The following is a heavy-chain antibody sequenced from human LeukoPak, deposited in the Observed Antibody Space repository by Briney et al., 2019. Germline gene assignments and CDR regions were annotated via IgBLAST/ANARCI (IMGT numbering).Heavy chain of an antibody. J-gene: IGHJ4*02. CDR3: AGYVGVTTGFDS. V-gene: IGHV3-7*05. CDR2: IKVDGSEK. CDR1: GFTFCRLW. Sequence: PGGSLRPSCAASGFTFCRLWKSWVRQAPGRGLEWVANIKVDGSEKFYVDSVKGRFTISRDNAKNSLYLQMSSLRAEDTAVYFCAGYVGVTTGFDSWAREPWSPSPQ. D-gene: IGHD4-17*01.